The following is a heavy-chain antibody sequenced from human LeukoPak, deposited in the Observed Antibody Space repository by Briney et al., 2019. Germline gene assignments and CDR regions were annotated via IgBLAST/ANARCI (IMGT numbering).Heavy chain of an antibody. CDR3: AKDGVKYCSSTSCSHFDY. CDR2: ISGSGGST. Sequence: PGGSLRLSCAAYGFTFSCYAMSWVRQAPGKGLEWVSAISGSGGSTYYADSVKGRFTISRDNSKNTLYLQMNSLRAEDTAVYYCAKDGVKYCSSTSCSHFDYWGQGTLVTVSS. CDR1: GFTFSCYA. J-gene: IGHJ4*02. V-gene: IGHV3-23*01. D-gene: IGHD2-2*01.